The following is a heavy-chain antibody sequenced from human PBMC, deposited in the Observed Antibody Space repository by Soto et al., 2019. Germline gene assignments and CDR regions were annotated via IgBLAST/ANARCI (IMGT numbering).Heavy chain of an antibody. CDR3: AKVGPSYYYGMDI. J-gene: IGHJ6*02. CDR2: ISGSGRTI. Sequence: GGSLRLSFAASGLDFSSEVMCWVRQAPGKGLEWVSSISGSGRTIYHADSMRGRFAISRDNSKNRLYLQLNTLRVDDTAVYYCAKVGPSYYYGMDIWGQGTTVTVS. D-gene: IGHD1-26*01. V-gene: IGHV3-23*01. CDR1: GLDFSSEV.